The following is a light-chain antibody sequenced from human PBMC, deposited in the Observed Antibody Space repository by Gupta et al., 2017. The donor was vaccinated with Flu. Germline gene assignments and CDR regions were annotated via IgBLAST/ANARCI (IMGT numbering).Light chain of an antibody. CDR1: QGISNY. CDR2: AAS. V-gene: IGKV1-27*01. Sequence: DIQMTQSPSSLSASIGDRVTITCRASQGISNYLAWYQQKPGTGPKFLIYAASTVQTGVPSRFSGSGSGTNFTLTISSLQPEDVATYYCQNKNSTPINFGRGTKVEIK. J-gene: IGKJ1*01. CDR3: QNKNSTPIN.